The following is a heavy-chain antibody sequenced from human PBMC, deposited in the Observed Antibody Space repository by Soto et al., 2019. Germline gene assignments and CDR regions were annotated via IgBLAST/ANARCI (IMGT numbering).Heavy chain of an antibody. CDR3: ARDGGIAVAGTRAFDI. Sequence: QVQLQQWGAGLLKPSETLSLTCAVYGGSFCGYYWSWIRQPPGKGLEWIGEINHSGSTNYNPSLKSRVTISVDTSKNQFSLKLSSVTAADTAVYYCARDGGIAVAGTRAFDIWGQGTMVTVSS. D-gene: IGHD6-19*01. V-gene: IGHV4-34*01. CDR2: INHSGST. CDR1: GGSFCGYY. J-gene: IGHJ3*02.